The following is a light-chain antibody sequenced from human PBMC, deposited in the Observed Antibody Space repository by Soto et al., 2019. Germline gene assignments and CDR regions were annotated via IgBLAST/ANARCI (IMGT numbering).Light chain of an antibody. CDR1: SSDVGAYNY. CDR3: SSYGGLNHANYV. Sequence: QSALTQPPSASGSPGQSVTLSCSGTSSDVGAYNYVSWYQQHPGKAPKLMISEVNTRPTGVPDRFSGSKSVNTGSLTVSGLQPEDEADYYCSSYGGLNHANYVFGTGTKLTVL. CDR2: EVN. V-gene: IGLV2-8*01. J-gene: IGLJ1*01.